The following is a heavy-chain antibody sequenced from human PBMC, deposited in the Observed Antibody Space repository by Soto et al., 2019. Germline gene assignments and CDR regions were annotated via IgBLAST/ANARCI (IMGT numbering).Heavy chain of an antibody. Sequence: PGGSLRLSCAASGFTFSSYAMSWVRQAPGKGLEWVSSISGGVGSTYYADSVKGRFTISRDNSKNTLYLQMNSLRAEDTAVYYCARSGSYSWLPYWGQGTPVTVSS. J-gene: IGHJ4*02. V-gene: IGHV3-23*01. CDR1: GFTFSSYA. D-gene: IGHD1-26*01. CDR3: ARSGSYSWLPY. CDR2: ISGGVGST.